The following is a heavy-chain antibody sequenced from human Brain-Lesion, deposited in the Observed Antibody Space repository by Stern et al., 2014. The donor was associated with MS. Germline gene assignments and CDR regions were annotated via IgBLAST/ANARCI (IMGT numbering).Heavy chain of an antibody. D-gene: IGHD2-2*01. CDR1: GYTFSSYD. Sequence: EQLVESGADVKKPGASVKVSCKASGYTFSSYDINWVRQAPGHGLEWMGWMNTYSGNTGYAQKFKGRVSMTSDPSISTVYMELTSLTSDDTAVYFCARAVRNQLLSEYWGQGTLVTVSS. CDR2: MNTYSGNT. CDR3: ARAVRNQLLSEY. J-gene: IGHJ4*02. V-gene: IGHV1-8*01.